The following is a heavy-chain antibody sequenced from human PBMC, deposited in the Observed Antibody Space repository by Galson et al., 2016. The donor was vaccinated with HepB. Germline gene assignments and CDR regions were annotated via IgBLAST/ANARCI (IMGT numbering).Heavy chain of an antibody. Sequence: SLRLSCEASGFTFSDSYMTWVRQAAGMGREWDSFIGFSGTYTEYADSVKGRFTISRDNGNNSLYLLMTSLRVEDTAVYFCARVSSGWFGSHWGQGTPVTVSS. V-gene: IGHV3-11*03. D-gene: IGHD3-22*01. CDR2: IGFSGTYT. CDR1: GFTFSDSY. J-gene: IGHJ4*02. CDR3: ARVSSGWFGSH.